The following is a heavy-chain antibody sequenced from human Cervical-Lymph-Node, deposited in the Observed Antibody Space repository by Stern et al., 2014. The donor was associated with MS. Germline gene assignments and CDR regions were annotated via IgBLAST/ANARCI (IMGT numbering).Heavy chain of an antibody. Sequence: QLQLQESGPGLVKPSQTLSLTCTVSGGSINSGGHYWSWIRQHPGKGLEWIGYIYYSGSTYYNPSLKSRLTISLDTSKNQFSLYLNSVTAADTAMYYCARGGPPYSSIWNYFDYWGQGALVSVSS. CDR2: IYYSGST. V-gene: IGHV4-31*03. J-gene: IGHJ4*02. CDR3: ARGGPPYSSIWNYFDY. CDR1: GGSINSGGHY. D-gene: IGHD6-13*01.